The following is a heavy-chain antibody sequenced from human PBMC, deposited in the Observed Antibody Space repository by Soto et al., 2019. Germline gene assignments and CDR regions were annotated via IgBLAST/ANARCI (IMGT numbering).Heavy chain of an antibody. V-gene: IGHV3-21*01. CDR1: GFTFSTYS. Sequence: PGGSLRLSCVGSGFTFSTYSINWVRQAPGKGLEWVSSISSRSDIYYADSVKGRFTISKDNAKNSVSLQMNSLRAEDTAVYYCAREYTAWPLAYGLDVWGQGTTVTVSS. D-gene: IGHD2-2*02. J-gene: IGHJ6*02. CDR3: AREYTAWPLAYGLDV. CDR2: ISSRSDI.